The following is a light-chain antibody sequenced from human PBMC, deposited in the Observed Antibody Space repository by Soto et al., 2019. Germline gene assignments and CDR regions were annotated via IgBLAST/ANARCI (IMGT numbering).Light chain of an antibody. CDR3: QQYSSAPPEFT. Sequence: EIVLTQSPGTLSLSAGERATLSCRASQTISSNYLAWYQQKPGQAPRLLIFVASYRATGIPDRFSGSGSGTDFNLTISRLEPEDFTFYYCQQYSSAPPEFTFDPGTKVDIK. CDR2: VAS. J-gene: IGKJ3*01. CDR1: QTISSNY. V-gene: IGKV3-20*01.